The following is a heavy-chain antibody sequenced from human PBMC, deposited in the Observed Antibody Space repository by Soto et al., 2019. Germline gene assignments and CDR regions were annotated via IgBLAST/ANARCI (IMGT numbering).Heavy chain of an antibody. Sequence: PSETLSLTCTVSGGSISSYYWSWIRQPPGKGLEWIGYIYYSGSTNYNPSLKSRVTISINKSKNQFSLKLTSVTAADTAVYYCAKANSGYGSFDHWGQGMLVTVSS. J-gene: IGHJ4*02. CDR3: AKANSGYGSFDH. V-gene: IGHV4-59*01. CDR2: IYYSGST. CDR1: GGSISSYY. D-gene: IGHD5-12*01.